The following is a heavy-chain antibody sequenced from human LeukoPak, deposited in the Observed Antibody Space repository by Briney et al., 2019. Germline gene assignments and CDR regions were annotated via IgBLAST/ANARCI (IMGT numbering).Heavy chain of an antibody. Sequence: GSSVTLLRAPSGFIFGDSAMQCARHAPGEGMEWVSSISWNNGNIGYADSVKGRLTISRAHAKSSLCLQINSVRGKDRDFYYCAKGPGMGTMKRHFDYWGQGILVTVSS. J-gene: IGHJ4*02. CDR1: GFIFGDSA. CDR2: ISWNNGNI. V-gene: IGHV3-9*01. CDR3: AKGPGMGTMKRHFDY. D-gene: IGHD5-24*01.